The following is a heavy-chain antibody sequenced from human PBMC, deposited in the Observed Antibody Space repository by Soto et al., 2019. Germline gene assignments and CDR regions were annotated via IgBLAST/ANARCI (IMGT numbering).Heavy chain of an antibody. J-gene: IGHJ6*02. Sequence: PGGSLRLSCAASGFTVSSNYMSWVRQAPGKGLEWVSVIYSGGSTYYADSVKGRFTISRDNSKNTLYLQMNSLRAEDTAVYYCARDSARYCISTSCYAGGYGMDVWGQGTTVTVSS. D-gene: IGHD2-2*01. CDR1: GFTVSSNY. CDR3: ARDSARYCISTSCYAGGYGMDV. V-gene: IGHV3-53*01. CDR2: IYSGGST.